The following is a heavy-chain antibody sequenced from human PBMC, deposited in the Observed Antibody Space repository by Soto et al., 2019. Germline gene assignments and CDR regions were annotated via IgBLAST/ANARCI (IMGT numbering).Heavy chain of an antibody. CDR2: IHYFGST. J-gene: IGHJ4*02. V-gene: IGHV4-61*01. CDR1: GGSLNSSSHY. CDR3: ARGGSYVGFDS. Sequence: QVQLQESGPGLVKPSETLSLTCTVSGGSLNSSSHYWSWIRQPPGKGLEWIGYIHYFGSTKYNPSLESRVVISVDTSKNQFALKVLSVTAADTAIYFCARGGSYVGFDSWGQGARVTVS. D-gene: IGHD1-26*01.